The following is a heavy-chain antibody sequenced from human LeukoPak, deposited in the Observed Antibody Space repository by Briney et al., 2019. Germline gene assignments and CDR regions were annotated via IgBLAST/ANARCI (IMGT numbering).Heavy chain of an antibody. Sequence: SETLSLTCTVSGGSISSYYWSWMRQPPGKGLEWIGYIYYSGSTNYNPSLKSRVTISVDTSKNQFSLKLSSVTAADTAVYYCARAGIVVVPAAWFDPWGQGTLVPVSS. CDR1: GGSISSYY. V-gene: IGHV4-59*01. D-gene: IGHD2-2*01. CDR2: IYYSGST. J-gene: IGHJ5*02. CDR3: ARAGIVVVPAAWFDP.